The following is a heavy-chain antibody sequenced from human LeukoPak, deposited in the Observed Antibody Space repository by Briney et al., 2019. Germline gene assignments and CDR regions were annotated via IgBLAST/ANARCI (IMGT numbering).Heavy chain of an antibody. V-gene: IGHV3-7*03. CDR3: AKDISVGEDPMVRGVINGMDV. Sequence: GGSLRLSCAASGFTFSSYWMSWVRQAPGKGLEWVANIKQDGSEKYYVDSVKGRFTISRDNAKNSLYLQMNSLRAEDTALYYCAKDISVGEDPMVRGVINGMDVWGQGTTVTVSS. D-gene: IGHD3-10*01. CDR1: GFTFSSYW. CDR2: IKQDGSEK. J-gene: IGHJ6*02.